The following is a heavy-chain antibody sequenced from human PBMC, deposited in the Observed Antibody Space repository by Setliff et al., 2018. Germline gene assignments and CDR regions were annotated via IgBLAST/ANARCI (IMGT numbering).Heavy chain of an antibody. CDR3: VREGVDSRSSTDYRYYMDV. CDR1: GGTFSSYG. J-gene: IGHJ6*03. D-gene: IGHD3-22*01. Sequence: GASVKVSCKASGGTFSSYGISWVRQAPGQGLEWMGGTIPIFGTTDYARKFRGGVTIITDESTSTAFMQLSSLRSEDTAVYYCVREGVDSRSSTDYRYYMDVWGKGTTVTVSS. CDR2: TIPIFGTT. V-gene: IGHV1-69*05.